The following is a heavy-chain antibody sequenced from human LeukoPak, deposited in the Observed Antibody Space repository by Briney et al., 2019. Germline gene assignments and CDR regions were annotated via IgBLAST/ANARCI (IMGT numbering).Heavy chain of an antibody. CDR3: AKDLLSYNTAMATDFDY. CDR2: ISYDGSNK. Sequence: PGGSLRLSCAASGFTFSSYGMHWVRQAPGKGLEWVAVISYDGSNKYYADSVKGRFTISRDNSKNTLYLQMNSLRAEDTAVYYCAKDLLSYNTAMATDFDYWGQGTLVTVSS. V-gene: IGHV3-30*18. CDR1: GFTFSSYG. J-gene: IGHJ4*02. D-gene: IGHD5-18*01.